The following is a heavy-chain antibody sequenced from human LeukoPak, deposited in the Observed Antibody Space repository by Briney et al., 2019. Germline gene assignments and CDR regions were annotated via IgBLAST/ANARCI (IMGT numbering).Heavy chain of an antibody. CDR2: IYYSGST. Sequence: PSETLSLTCTVSGGSISSSNYYWGWIRQPQGKGLEWIGSIYYSGSTYYNPSLKSRVTISVDTSRNQTSLKLSSVTAADTAVYYCARQAKGYMDVWGKGTTVTVSS. J-gene: IGHJ6*03. CDR3: ARQAKGYMDV. V-gene: IGHV4-39*01. CDR1: GGSISSSNYY.